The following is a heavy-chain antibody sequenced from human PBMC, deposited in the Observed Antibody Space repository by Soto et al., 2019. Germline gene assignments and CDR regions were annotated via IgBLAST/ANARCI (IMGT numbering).Heavy chain of an antibody. Sequence: QVQLVESGGGVVQPGRSLRLSCAASGFTFSSYGMHWVRQAPGKGLEWVAVIWYDGSNKYYADSVKGRFTISRDNSKNPLYLQMNSLRAEDTAVYYCAREGDSSSETPYMDVWGKGTTVTVSS. CDR2: IWYDGSNK. D-gene: IGHD6-13*01. J-gene: IGHJ6*03. V-gene: IGHV3-33*01. CDR3: AREGDSSSETPYMDV. CDR1: GFTFSSYG.